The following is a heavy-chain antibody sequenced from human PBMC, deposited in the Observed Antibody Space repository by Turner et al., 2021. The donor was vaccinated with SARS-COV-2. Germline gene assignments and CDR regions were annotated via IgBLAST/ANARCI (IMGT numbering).Heavy chain of an antibody. CDR3: ASRRGGSAAYNP. D-gene: IGHD6-13*01. V-gene: IGHV4-39*01. CDR1: GGPINTSPYY. J-gene: IGHJ5*02. CDR2: IYYSGST. Sequence: QLQLQESGPGLVKPSETLSVTCTVSGGPINTSPYYWGWNRQPPGKGLEWIGNIYYSGSTYYNPSLKSRIIISIDTSKNQFSLQVTSVTAADTAIYYCASRRGGSAAYNPWGQGTLVTVSS.